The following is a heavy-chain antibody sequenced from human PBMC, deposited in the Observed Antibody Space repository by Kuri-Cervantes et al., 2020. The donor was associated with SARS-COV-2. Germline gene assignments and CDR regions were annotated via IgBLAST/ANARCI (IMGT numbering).Heavy chain of an antibody. Sequence: KVSCKGSGYSFTTYWIGWVRQMPGKGPEWMGIIYPGDSDTRHSPSFQGQVTISADKSISTAFLQWNSLKASDTAIYYCARRAYGEQVDYYYMDVWGKGTTVTVSS. J-gene: IGHJ6*03. D-gene: IGHD4-17*01. CDR3: ARRAYGEQVDYYYMDV. V-gene: IGHV5-51*01. CDR2: IYPGDSDT. CDR1: GYSFTTYW.